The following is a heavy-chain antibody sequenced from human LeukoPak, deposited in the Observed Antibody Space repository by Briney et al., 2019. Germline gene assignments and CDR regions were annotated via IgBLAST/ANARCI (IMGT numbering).Heavy chain of an antibody. V-gene: IGHV4-34*01. CDR1: GGSFSGYY. CDR3: ASPFYSSSWYDAFDI. J-gene: IGHJ3*02. Sequence: KPSETLSLTCAVYGGSFSGYYWSWIRQPPGKGLERIGEINHSGSTNYNPSLKSRVTISVDTSKNQFSLKLSSVTAADTAVYYCASPFYSSSWYDAFDIWGQGTMVTVSS. CDR2: INHSGST. D-gene: IGHD6-13*01.